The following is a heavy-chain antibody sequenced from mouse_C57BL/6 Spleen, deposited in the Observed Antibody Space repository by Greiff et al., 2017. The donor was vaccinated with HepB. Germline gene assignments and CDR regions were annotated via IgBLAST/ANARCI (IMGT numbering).Heavy chain of an antibody. V-gene: IGHV1-56*01. D-gene: IGHD1-1*01. Sequence: VQLQQSGPELVRPRASVKISCKAPGYTFTSHWMQWVRQRPGQGLEWIGEIFHGSGSTYYNEKFKGKATLTVDKSSSTAYMQLSSLTSEDSAVDFCARGDYGSSLWFAYLGQGTLVTVSA. CDR2: IFHGSGST. CDR1: GYTFTSHW. J-gene: IGHJ3*01. CDR3: ARGDYGSSLWFAY.